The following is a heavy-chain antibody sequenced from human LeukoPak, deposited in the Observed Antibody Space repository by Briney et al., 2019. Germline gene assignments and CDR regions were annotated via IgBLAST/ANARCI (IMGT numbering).Heavy chain of an antibody. CDR2: MYHSGST. CDR3: GRGGGGSYLEYSFDY. Sequence: SETLSLTCAVSGYSISSGYHWGWIRQSPGEGLEWIGFMYHSGSTYYDPSLKSRVTISVDTSKNQFSLKLSSVTAADTAVYYCGRGGGGSYLEYSFDYWGQGTLVTVSS. D-gene: IGHD3-10*01. CDR1: GYSISSGYH. V-gene: IGHV4-38-2*01. J-gene: IGHJ4*02.